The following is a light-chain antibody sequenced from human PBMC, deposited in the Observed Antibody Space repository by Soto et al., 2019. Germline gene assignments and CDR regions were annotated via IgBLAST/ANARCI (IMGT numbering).Light chain of an antibody. V-gene: IGLV2-14*03. Sequence: QSALTQPASVSGSPGQSITISCTGTSSDIGTYNYVSWYQHHPDKAPKLMIYDVSNRPSGVSNRFSASKSGNTASLTISGLQAEDEADYYCSSYTGSSSLDVEFGGGTKVTVL. CDR2: DVS. CDR1: SSDIGTYNY. CDR3: SSYTGSSSLDVE. J-gene: IGLJ2*01.